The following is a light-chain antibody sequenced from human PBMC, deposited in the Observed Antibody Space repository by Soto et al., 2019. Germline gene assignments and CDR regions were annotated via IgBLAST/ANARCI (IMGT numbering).Light chain of an antibody. J-gene: IGKJ1*01. CDR1: QSASSNY. V-gene: IGKV3-20*01. Sequence: IVLTQSPGTLSLSPGERATLSCRASQSASSNYLAWYQQKPGQAPRLLIYGASSRATGIPDRFSGSGSGTDFTLTISRLEPEDFAVYYCQQYGSSPRTFGQGTKVEIK. CDR3: QQYGSSPRT. CDR2: GAS.